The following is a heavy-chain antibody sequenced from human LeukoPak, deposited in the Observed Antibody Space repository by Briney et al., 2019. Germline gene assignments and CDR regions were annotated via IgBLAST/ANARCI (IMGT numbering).Heavy chain of an antibody. Sequence: SETLSLTCAVYGGSFSGYYWSWIRQPPGKGLEWIGSIFRTGSTYYSASLKSRVSISVDTSKNHFALKLASVTAADTAVYFCARRVGFYGSGSLNYFDPWGQGILVSVSS. CDR3: ARRVGFYGSGSLNYFDP. J-gene: IGHJ5*01. CDR2: IFRTGST. D-gene: IGHD3-10*01. V-gene: IGHV4-34*12. CDR1: GGSFSGYY.